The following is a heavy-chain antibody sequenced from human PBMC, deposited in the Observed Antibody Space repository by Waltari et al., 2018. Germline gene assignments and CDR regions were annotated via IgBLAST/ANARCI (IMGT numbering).Heavy chain of an antibody. V-gene: IGHV3-23*01. Sequence: EVQLLESGGDLVQPGGSLRLSCAASGFTFSSYAMPWVRQAPGKGLEWVSAITGSGRDTNYADSVKGRFTVSRDNSKNTLSLQMNSLRAEDTAVYYCAKTGNSDSRWHFDYWGLGTLVTVSS. CDR3: AKTGNSDSRWHFDY. CDR1: GFTFSSYA. J-gene: IGHJ4*02. CDR2: ITGSGRDT. D-gene: IGHD3-22*01.